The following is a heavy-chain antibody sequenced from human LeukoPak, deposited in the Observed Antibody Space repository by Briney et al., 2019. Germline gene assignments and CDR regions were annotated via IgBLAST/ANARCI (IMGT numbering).Heavy chain of an antibody. CDR2: IFTSSNYI. CDR3: AKRGVVIRVILVGFHKEAYYFDS. J-gene: IGHJ4*02. D-gene: IGHD3-22*01. V-gene: IGHV3-21*04. Sequence: GGSLRLSCAASGFTFDLYSMNWVRQAPGKGLEWVSSIFTSSNYIYYADSVKGRFTISRDNPKNTLYLQMNSLRAEDTAVYFCAKRGVVIRVILVGFHKEAYYFDSWGQGALVTVSS. CDR1: GFTFDLYS.